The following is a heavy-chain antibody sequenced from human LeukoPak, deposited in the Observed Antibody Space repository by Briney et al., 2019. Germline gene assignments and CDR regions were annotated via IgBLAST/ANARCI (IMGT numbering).Heavy chain of an antibody. V-gene: IGHV4-34*01. Sequence: PSETLSLTCAVYGGSFSGYYWSWIRQPPGKGLEWIGEINHSGSTNYNPSLKSRVTISVDTSKNQFSLKLSSVTGADTAVYHCARGGALIDAFDIWGQGTMVTVSS. D-gene: IGHD2-8*01. CDR2: INHSGST. CDR1: GGSFSGYY. J-gene: IGHJ3*02. CDR3: ARGGALIDAFDI.